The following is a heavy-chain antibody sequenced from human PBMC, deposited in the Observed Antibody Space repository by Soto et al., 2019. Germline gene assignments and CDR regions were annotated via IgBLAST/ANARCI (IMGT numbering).Heavy chain of an antibody. Sequence: QVQLQESGPGLVKPSETLSLTCTVSGGSTSSYYWSWFRQPPGEGLEWIGSLSYSGSTNYNPSLRSRISISVDTSKNHFSLKLSSVTAAGAAVYYCATSSGKTGTSYESWGQGTLVLVSS. CDR3: ATSSGKTGTSYES. CDR2: LSYSGST. CDR1: GGSTSSYY. J-gene: IGHJ4*02. V-gene: IGHV4-59*01. D-gene: IGHD1-1*01.